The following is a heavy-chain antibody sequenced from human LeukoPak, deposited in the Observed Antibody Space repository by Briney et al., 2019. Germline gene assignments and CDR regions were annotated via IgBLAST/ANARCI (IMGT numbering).Heavy chain of an antibody. V-gene: IGHV3-53*01. CDR1: GFTFSSYE. CDR3: AKDRQQLKPYYFDY. Sequence: GGSLRLSCAASGFTFSSYEMSWVRQAPGKGLEWVSVIYSGGSTYYADSVKGRFTISRDNSKNTLYLQMNSLRAEDTAVYYCAKDRQQLKPYYFDYWGQGTLVTVSS. CDR2: IYSGGST. J-gene: IGHJ4*02. D-gene: IGHD6-13*01.